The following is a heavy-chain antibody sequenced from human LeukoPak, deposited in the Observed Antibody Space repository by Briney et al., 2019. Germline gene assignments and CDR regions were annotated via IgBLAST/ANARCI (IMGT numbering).Heavy chain of an antibody. CDR1: GFTVSSNY. V-gene: IGHV3-53*01. CDR3: ARGGSYAVYAFDI. CDR2: ICSGGST. Sequence: GGSLRLSCAASGFTVSSNYMSWVRQAPGKGLEWVSVICSGGSTYYADSVKGRFTISRDNSKNTLYLQMNSLRAEDTAVYYCARGGSYAVYAFDIWGQGTMVTVSS. J-gene: IGHJ3*02. D-gene: IGHD1-26*01.